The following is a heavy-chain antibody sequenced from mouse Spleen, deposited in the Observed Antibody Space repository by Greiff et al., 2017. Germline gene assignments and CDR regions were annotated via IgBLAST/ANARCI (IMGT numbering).Heavy chain of an antibody. V-gene: IGHV14-3*02. CDR3: ARGYDYEGFAY. D-gene: IGHD2-4*01. CDR2: IDPANGNT. J-gene: IGHJ3*01. Sequence: DVKLVESGAELVKPGASVKLSCTASGFNIKDTYMHWVKQRPEQGLEWIGRIDPANGNTKYDPKFQGKATITADTSSNTAYLQLSSLTSEDTAVYYCARGYDYEGFAYWGQGTLVTVSA. CDR1: GFNIKDTY.